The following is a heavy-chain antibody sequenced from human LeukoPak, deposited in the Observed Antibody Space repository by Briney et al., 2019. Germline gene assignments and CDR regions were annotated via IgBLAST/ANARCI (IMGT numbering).Heavy chain of an antibody. V-gene: IGHV3-23*01. J-gene: IGHJ4*02. CDR2: ISGSGGST. D-gene: IGHD2-15*01. Sequence: GGSLRLSCAASGFTFSSYAMSWVRQAPGKGLEWVSAISGSGGSTYYADSVKGRFTISRDNSKNTLYLQMNSLRAEDTAVYYCAKAMVVVVVAATDYWGQGTLVTVSS. CDR1: GFTFSSYA. CDR3: AKAMVVVVVAATDY.